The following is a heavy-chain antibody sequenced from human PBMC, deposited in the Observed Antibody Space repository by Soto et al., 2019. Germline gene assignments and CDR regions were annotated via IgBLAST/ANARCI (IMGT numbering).Heavy chain of an antibody. CDR1: GFSFTSYG. CDR2: MSSDGTKT. CDR3: AKGGDVYNSFFDY. V-gene: IGHV3-30*18. Sequence: QVHLVESGGGVVQPGRSLRLSCAASGFSFTSYGMHWVRQAPGKGLEWLAVMSSDGTKTYYADVVKGRLSISSDSYRNTVYLQMNNLKTEDTAVYYCAKGGDVYNSFFDYWGQGTLVTVSS. D-gene: IGHD3-10*01. J-gene: IGHJ4*02.